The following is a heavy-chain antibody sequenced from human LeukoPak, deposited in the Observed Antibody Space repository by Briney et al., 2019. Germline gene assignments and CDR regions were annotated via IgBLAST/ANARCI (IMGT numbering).Heavy chain of an antibody. Sequence: ASVKVSCKASGYTFTDYYMHWVRQAPRQGLEWVGWINPLTGSTGYAQKFQGRVTMTRDTSISTTYMELTRLRSDDTAVYFCARYTEVLGLHFDYWGQGAPVTVFS. CDR3: ARYTEVLGLHFDY. V-gene: IGHV1-2*02. J-gene: IGHJ4*02. D-gene: IGHD1-7*01. CDR1: GYTFTDYY. CDR2: INPLTGST.